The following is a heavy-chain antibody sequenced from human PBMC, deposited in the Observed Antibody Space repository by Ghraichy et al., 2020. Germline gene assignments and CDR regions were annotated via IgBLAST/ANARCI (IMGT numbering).Heavy chain of an antibody. Sequence: GGSLRLSCAASGFTFSSYWMSWVRQAPGKGLEWVANIKQDGSEKYYVDSVKGRFTISRDNAKNSLYLQMNSLRAEDTAVYYCARGRSHYYDSSGYYAYWGQGTLVTVSS. D-gene: IGHD3-22*01. CDR1: GFTFSSYW. CDR3: ARGRSHYYDSSGYYAY. CDR2: IKQDGSEK. J-gene: IGHJ4*02. V-gene: IGHV3-7*01.